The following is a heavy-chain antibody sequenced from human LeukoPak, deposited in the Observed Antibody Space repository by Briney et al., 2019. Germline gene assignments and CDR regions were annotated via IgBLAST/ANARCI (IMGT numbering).Heavy chain of an antibody. V-gene: IGHV1-18*01. CDR1: GYTFTSYG. CDR2: ISAYNGNT. Sequence: ASVKVSCKASGYTFTSYGISWVRQAPGQGLEWMGWISAYNGNTNYAQKLQGRVTMTTDTSTSTAYMELRSLRSDDTAVYYCARDPVDIVVVPAATGLDCWGQGTLVTVSS. CDR3: ARDPVDIVVVPAATGLDC. J-gene: IGHJ4*02. D-gene: IGHD2-2*03.